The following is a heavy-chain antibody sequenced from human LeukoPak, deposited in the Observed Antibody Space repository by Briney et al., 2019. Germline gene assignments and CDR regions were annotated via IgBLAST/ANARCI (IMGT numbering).Heavy chain of an antibody. CDR3: GSLDSREDSSSRWGPLDI. J-gene: IGHJ3*02. Sequence: TGGSLRLSCVASGFTFSSYWMTWVRQAPGKGLEWVANIKQGEGEKYYVDSVKGRFTISRDNARNSLYLQMNSLRAEDTAVYYCGSLDSREDSSSRWGPLDIWGQGTMVTVSS. CDR1: GFTFSSYW. D-gene: IGHD6-6*01. CDR2: IKQGEGEK. V-gene: IGHV3-7*01.